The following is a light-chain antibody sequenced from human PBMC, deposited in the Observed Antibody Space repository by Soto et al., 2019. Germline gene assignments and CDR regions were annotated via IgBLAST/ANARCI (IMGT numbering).Light chain of an antibody. J-gene: IGLJ1*01. V-gene: IGLV2-14*01. CDR3: NSDTRRYTFV. CDR2: EVN. Sequence: QSVLPQPHSVSGSPAQSVTISCTGTSSYVGAYNSFSWYQHHPVKAPQLMIYEVNHRPSEVSNRVSGSKSGNTSSLTISGLQPEDEADYYSNSDTRRYTFVLGTGTKVTVL. CDR1: SSYVGAYNS.